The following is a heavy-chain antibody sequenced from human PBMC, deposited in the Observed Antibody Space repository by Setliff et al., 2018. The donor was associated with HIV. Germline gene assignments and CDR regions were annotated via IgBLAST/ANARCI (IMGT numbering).Heavy chain of an antibody. J-gene: IGHJ4*02. CDR2: IGTGGDT. CDR3: VRSIGGSPY. Sequence: PGGSLRLSCATSGFAFSDYDFHWVRQVTGEGLEWVSAIGTGGDTYYADSVKGRFTISRENAKNSLYLQMNNVRAGDTAVYFCVRSIGGSPYWGQGTLVTVSS. CDR1: GFAFSDYD. D-gene: IGHD2-15*01. V-gene: IGHV3-13*01.